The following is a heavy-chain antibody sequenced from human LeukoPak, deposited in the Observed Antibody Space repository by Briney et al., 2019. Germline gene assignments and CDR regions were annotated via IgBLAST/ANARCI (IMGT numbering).Heavy chain of an antibody. J-gene: IGHJ4*02. CDR2: IKSKTDGGTT. D-gene: IGHD3-22*01. V-gene: IGHV3-15*01. CDR3: TTVSTYYYDSSGFFDY. Sequence: GGSLSLSCAASGFTFSNAWMSWVRQAPGKGLEWAGRIKSKTDGGTTDYAAPVKGRFTISRDDSKNTLYLQMNSLKTEDTAVYYCTTVSTYYYDSSGFFDYWGQGTLVTVSS. CDR1: GFTFSNAW.